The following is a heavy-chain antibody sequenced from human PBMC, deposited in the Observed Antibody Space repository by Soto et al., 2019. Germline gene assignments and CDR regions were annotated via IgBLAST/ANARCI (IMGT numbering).Heavy chain of an antibody. CDR1: GGSISSSSYY. D-gene: IGHD3-3*01. CDR3: ARLGGYDFWSGYLDGISWFDP. CDR2: IYYSGST. J-gene: IGHJ5*02. V-gene: IGHV4-39*01. Sequence: PSETLSLTCTVSGGSISSSSYYWGWIRQPPGKGLEWIGSIYYSGSTYYNPSLKSRVTISVDTSKNQFSLKLSSVTAADTAVYYCARLGGYDFWSGYLDGISWFDPWGQGTLVTVSS.